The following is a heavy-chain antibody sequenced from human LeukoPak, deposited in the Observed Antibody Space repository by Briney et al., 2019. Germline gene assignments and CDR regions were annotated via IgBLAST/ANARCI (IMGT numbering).Heavy chain of an antibody. D-gene: IGHD6-13*01. Sequence: SETLSLTCAVSGGSISSSNWWSWVRQPPGKGLEWIGEIYHSGSTNYNPSLKSRVTISVDKSKNQFSLKLSSVTAADTAVYYCARLGGNIAAAAASIDYWGQGTLVTVSS. CDR3: ARLGGNIAAAAASIDY. CDR1: GGSISSSNW. CDR2: IYHSGST. V-gene: IGHV4-4*02. J-gene: IGHJ4*02.